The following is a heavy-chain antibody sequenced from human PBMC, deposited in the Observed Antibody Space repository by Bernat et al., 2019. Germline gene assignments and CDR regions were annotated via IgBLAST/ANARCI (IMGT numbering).Heavy chain of an antibody. D-gene: IGHD5-12*01. CDR1: GYTFSNYG. CDR3: ARFIPADGWDIVDP. CDR2: VGGYRGNP. V-gene: IGHV1-18*01. J-gene: IGHJ5*02. Sequence: QAQLMQSGPEVKKPGASVKVSCKASGYTFSNYGISWVRQAPGQRPEWMGWVGGYRGNPKYAQKFQGRVTMTTDTSTTTAYMELRSLTSDDTATYYCARFIPADGWDIVDPWGQGTLVTVSS.